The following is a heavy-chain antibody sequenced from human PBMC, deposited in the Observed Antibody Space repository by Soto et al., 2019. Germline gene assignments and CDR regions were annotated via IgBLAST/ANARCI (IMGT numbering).Heavy chain of an antibody. Sequence: SVKVSCKASGGTFNNYPITWVRQAPGEGLEWMGGSIPIFGTANYAQKFQGRVTISVDESTSTAYMELSSLRSEGTAVYYCARGRGYSGDDHYYYFDMDVWGQGTTVTVSS. D-gene: IGHD5-12*01. V-gene: IGHV1-69*13. J-gene: IGHJ6*02. CDR2: SIPIFGTA. CDR3: ARGRGYSGDDHYYYFDMDV. CDR1: GGTFNNYP.